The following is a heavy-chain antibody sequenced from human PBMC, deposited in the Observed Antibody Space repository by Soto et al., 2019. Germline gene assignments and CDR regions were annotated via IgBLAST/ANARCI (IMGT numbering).Heavy chain of an antibody. V-gene: IGHV3-15*01. CDR3: TTDKTQYYDILTGYPNWFDP. D-gene: IGHD3-9*01. Sequence: GGSLRLSCAASGFTFSNAWMSWVRQAPGKGLEWVGRIKSKTDGGTTDYAAPVKGRFTISRDDSKNTLYLQMNSLKTEDTAVYYCTTDKTQYYDILTGYPNWFDPWGQVTLVTVSS. CDR1: GFTFSNAW. J-gene: IGHJ5*02. CDR2: IKSKTDGGTT.